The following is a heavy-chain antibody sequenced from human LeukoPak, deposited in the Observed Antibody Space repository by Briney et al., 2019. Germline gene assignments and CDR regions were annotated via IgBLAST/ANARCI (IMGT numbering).Heavy chain of an antibody. Sequence: SETLSLTCTVSGGSISSYYWSWIRQPPGEGLEWIGYIYYSGSTNYNPSLKSRVTISVDTSKNQFSLKLSSVTAADTAVYYCASSAYYYGSVMGGWFDPWGQGTLVTVSS. J-gene: IGHJ5*02. D-gene: IGHD3-10*01. CDR1: GGSISSYY. CDR2: IYYSGST. CDR3: ASSAYYYGSVMGGWFDP. V-gene: IGHV4-59*01.